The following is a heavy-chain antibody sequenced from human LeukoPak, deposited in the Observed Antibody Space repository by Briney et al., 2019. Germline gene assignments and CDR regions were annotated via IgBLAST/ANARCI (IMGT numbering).Heavy chain of an antibody. CDR3: AKDVSMIVVARGDY. Sequence: GGSLRLSCAASGFTFSSYAMSWVRQAPGKGLEWVSAISGSGGSTYYADSVKGRFTISRDNSKNTLYLQMNSLRAEDTAVYYYAKDVSMIVVARGDYWGQGTLVTVSS. CDR2: ISGSGGST. CDR1: GFTFSSYA. V-gene: IGHV3-23*01. J-gene: IGHJ4*02. D-gene: IGHD3-22*01.